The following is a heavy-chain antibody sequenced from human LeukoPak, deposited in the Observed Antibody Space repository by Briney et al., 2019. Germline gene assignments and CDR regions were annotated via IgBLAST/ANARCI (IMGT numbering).Heavy chain of an antibody. Sequence: PSETLSLTCAVYGGSFSGYYWGWIRQPPAQGLEWIGEINHSGSTNYNPSLTSRVTISVDTSKNQFSLKLSSVTAADTAVYYCARGPVWLGFDYWGQGTLVTVSS. J-gene: IGHJ4*02. CDR2: INHSGST. V-gene: IGHV4-34*01. CDR1: GGSFSGYY. D-gene: IGHD3-10*01. CDR3: ARGPVWLGFDY.